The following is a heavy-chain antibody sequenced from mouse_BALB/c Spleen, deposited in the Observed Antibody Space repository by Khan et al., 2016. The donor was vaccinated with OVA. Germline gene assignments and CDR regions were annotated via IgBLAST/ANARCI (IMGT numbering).Heavy chain of an antibody. J-gene: IGHJ1*01. D-gene: IGHD3-1*01. V-gene: IGHV1-63*01. CDR1: GYTFTNYW. CDR2: IHPGGGFT. Sequence: QVQLQQSGPELVRPGTSVKISCKASGYTFTNYWLGWLKQRPGHGLDWIGDIHPGGGFTNYNEKFKGKAALIADTSSTSAYMQFSSLTSEDSAVYYCARWATWYFDVWGAGTTVTVSS. CDR3: ARWATWYFDV.